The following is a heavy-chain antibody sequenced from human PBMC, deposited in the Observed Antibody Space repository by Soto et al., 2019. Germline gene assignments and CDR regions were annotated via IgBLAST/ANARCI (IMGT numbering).Heavy chain of an antibody. Sequence: PETLSHTCTVSGGSISTRRYYGGWIRQPPGRGLEWIGSIYYGGSTYYNPSLKSRVTISVDTSKNQFSLKLSSVTAADTAVYYCASRDDFWSGYYRAYYDGMDVWGQGTTVT. CDR3: ASRDDFWSGYYRAYYDGMDV. D-gene: IGHD3-3*01. CDR2: IYYGGST. CDR1: GGSISTRRYY. J-gene: IGHJ6*02. V-gene: IGHV4-39*01.